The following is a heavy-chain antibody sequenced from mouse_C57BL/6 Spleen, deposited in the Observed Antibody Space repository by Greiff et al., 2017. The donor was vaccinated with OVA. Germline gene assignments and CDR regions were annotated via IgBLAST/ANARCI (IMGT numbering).Heavy chain of an antibody. CDR3: ARSRGGKAWFAY. Sequence: QVQLQQPGAELVKPGASVKLSCKASGYTFTSYWMHWVKQRPGQGLEWIGMIHPNSGSTNYNEKFKSKATLTVDKSSSTAYMQLSSLTSEDSAVYYCARSRGGKAWFAYWGQGTLVTVSA. CDR1: GYTFTSYW. CDR2: IHPNSGST. J-gene: IGHJ3*01. V-gene: IGHV1-64*01. D-gene: IGHD1-1*02.